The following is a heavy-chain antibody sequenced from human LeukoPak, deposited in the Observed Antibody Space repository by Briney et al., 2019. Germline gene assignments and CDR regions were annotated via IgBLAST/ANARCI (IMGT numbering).Heavy chain of an antibody. D-gene: IGHD3-22*01. CDR1: GFTFSSYA. CDR2: ISGSGGST. Sequence: GGFLRLSCAASGFTFSSYAMSWVRQAPGKGLEWVSAISGSGGSTYYADSVKGRVTISRDNSRNTPYLQMNSLRAEDTAIYYCAKDPRGYYDSSGYTAEYFHHWGQGTLVTVSS. J-gene: IGHJ1*01. V-gene: IGHV3-23*01. CDR3: AKDPRGYYDSSGYTAEYFHH.